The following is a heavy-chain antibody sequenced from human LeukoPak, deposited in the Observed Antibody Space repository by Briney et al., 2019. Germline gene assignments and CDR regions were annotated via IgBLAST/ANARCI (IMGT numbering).Heavy chain of an antibody. V-gene: IGHV4-38-2*01. J-gene: IGHJ4*02. Sequence: SETLSLICAVSGYSISSGYYWGWIRQPPGKGLEWIGSIYHSGSTYYNPSLKSRVTISVDTSKNQFSLKLSSVTAADTAVYYCARNRGYYDSSGYYAVDYWGQGTLVTVSS. CDR3: ARNRGYYDSSGYYAVDY. CDR1: GYSISSGYY. CDR2: IYHSGST. D-gene: IGHD3-22*01.